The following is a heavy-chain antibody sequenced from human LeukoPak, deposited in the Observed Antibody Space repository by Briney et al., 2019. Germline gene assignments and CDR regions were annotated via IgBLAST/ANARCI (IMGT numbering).Heavy chain of an antibody. CDR3: AKARERYSSSWYVETFDY. J-gene: IGHJ4*02. CDR2: ISGSGGST. CDR1: GFTFTIYA. D-gene: IGHD6-13*01. Sequence: SGPSLRLSYAASGFTFTIYAMSWVRQAPRNWLEWVSSISGSGGSTYYADSVKGRFTISRDNSKNTLYLQMNNLRAEDTAVYYCAKARERYSSSWYVETFDYWGQGTLVTVSS. V-gene: IGHV3-23*01.